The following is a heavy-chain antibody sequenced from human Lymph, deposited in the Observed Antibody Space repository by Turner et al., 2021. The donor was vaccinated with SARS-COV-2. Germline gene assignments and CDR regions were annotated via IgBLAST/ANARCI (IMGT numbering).Heavy chain of an antibody. CDR3: AGETVNNWVDP. CDR2: IYYRGST. J-gene: IGHJ5*02. D-gene: IGHD2-21*02. CDR1: GGSMNSNY. Sequence: QVLLQESGPRLVKPLETLSLTCTVSGGSMNSNYWSWIRQPPVKRLEWIGDIYYRGSTNYNPSLKSRVTISVDTSKHQFSLKLTSVTAADTAIYSCAGETVNNWVDPWGQGILVTVSS. V-gene: IGHV4-59*01.